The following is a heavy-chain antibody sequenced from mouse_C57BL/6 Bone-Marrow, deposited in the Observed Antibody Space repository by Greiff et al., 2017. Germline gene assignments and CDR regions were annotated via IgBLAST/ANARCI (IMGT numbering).Heavy chain of an antibody. Sequence: VQLQQSGAALVRPGASVKLSCKASGYTFTDYYINWVKQRPGQGLEWIARISPGSGTTYYNEKFKGKATLTAEKSSSSAYMHLSSPASEDSAVYFCASQLKEDYWGQGTSVTVSS. J-gene: IGHJ4*01. V-gene: IGHV1-76*01. D-gene: IGHD3-2*02. CDR2: ISPGSGTT. CDR1: GYTFTDYY. CDR3: ASQLKEDY.